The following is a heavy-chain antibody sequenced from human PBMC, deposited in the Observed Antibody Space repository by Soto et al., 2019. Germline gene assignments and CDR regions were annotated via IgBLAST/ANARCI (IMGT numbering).Heavy chain of an antibody. J-gene: IGHJ6*02. Sequence: SVKVSCKASGYTFTGYYMHWVRQAPGQGLEWMGWINPNSGGTNYAQKFQGRVTMTRDTSISTAYMELSRLRSDDTAVYYCARDQNSIVGPTFGDYGMDVWGQGTTVTVSS. CDR3: ARDQNSIVGPTFGDYGMDV. CDR1: GYTFTGYY. V-gene: IGHV1-2*02. CDR2: INPNSGGT. D-gene: IGHD1-26*01.